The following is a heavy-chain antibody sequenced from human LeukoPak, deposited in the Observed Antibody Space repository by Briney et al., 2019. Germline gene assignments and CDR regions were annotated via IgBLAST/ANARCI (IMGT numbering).Heavy chain of an antibody. Sequence: GGSLRLSCAASGFTFSSYAMSWVRQAPGKGLEWVSAISGSGGSTYYADSVKGQFTISRDNSKNTLYLQMNSLRAEDTAVYYCAKDLWFGELSPIDYWGQGTLVTVSS. D-gene: IGHD3-10*01. V-gene: IGHV3-23*01. CDR2: ISGSGGST. CDR1: GFTFSSYA. J-gene: IGHJ4*02. CDR3: AKDLWFGELSPIDY.